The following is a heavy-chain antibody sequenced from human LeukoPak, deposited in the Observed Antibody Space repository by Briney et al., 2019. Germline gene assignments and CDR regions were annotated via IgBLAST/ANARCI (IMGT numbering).Heavy chain of an antibody. Sequence: GGSLSLSCAASGLTVVSDYMRWFGQPQGKGLEWVSVIYSGGSTYYADSVKGRFTISRDKSKNTVYLQMNSLRFEDTAMYYCARNWFDPWGQGTLVTVSS. CDR2: IYSGGST. CDR1: GLTVVSDY. CDR3: ARNWFDP. V-gene: IGHV3-53*05. J-gene: IGHJ5*02.